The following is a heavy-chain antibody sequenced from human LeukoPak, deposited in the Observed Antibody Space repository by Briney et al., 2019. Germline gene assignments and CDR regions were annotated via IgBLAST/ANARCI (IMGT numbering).Heavy chain of an antibody. V-gene: IGHV3-30*03. J-gene: IGHJ4*02. CDR1: GFTFSSYG. CDR3: ARAPTLVGATNY. CDR2: ISYDGSNK. Sequence: QSGESLRLSCAASGFTFSSYGMHWVRQAPGKGLEWVAVISYDGSNKYYADSVKGRFTISRDNSKNTLYLQMNSLRAEDTAVYYCARAPTLVGATNYRGQGTLVTVSS. D-gene: IGHD1-26*01.